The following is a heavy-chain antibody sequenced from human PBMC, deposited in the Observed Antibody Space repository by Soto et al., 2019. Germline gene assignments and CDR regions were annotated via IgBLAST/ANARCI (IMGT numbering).Heavy chain of an antibody. J-gene: IGHJ4*02. V-gene: IGHV4-59*08. Sequence: QVQLQESGPGLVKPSETLSLTCTVSGDSISSYFWNWIRQPPGKGLEWIGYVYYSGSTNYNPSLKSRVTISLDTSKNQFSLNLSSVTAADTAVYYCASVVTTHPSYHFDYWGQGTLVTVSS. CDR1: GDSISSYF. D-gene: IGHD2-21*02. CDR3: ASVVTTHPSYHFDY. CDR2: VYYSGST.